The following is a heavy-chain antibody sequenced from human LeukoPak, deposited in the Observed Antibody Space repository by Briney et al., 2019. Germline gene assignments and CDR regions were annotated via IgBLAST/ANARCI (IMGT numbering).Heavy chain of an antibody. CDR2: TTSSGKTI. V-gene: IGHV3-48*01. D-gene: IGHD2-21*01. CDR1: GFTFSSYM. Sequence: GGSLRLSCAASGFTFSSYMIKWVRQAPGKRLEWVSYTTSSGKTIYYADSIKGRFTISRDNAKNSLYLQMSSLRAEDTALYYCARQAICSDNCYYRHFDLWGQGTLVTVSS. J-gene: IGHJ4*02. CDR3: ARQAICSDNCYYRHFDL.